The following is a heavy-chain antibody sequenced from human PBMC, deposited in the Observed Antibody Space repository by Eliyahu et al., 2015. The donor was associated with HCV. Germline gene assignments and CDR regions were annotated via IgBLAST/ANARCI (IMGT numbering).Heavy chain of an antibody. V-gene: IGHV1-8*01. Sequence: QVQLVQSGAEVKKPGASVRVSCXASGYTFXSYDINWVRQATGQGLXWMGWLNPNGGNTGYAQNXQGRVTMTMDTSIRTAYLELSSLRSEDTAVYYCARGLRGQWELGIDHWGQGTLVTVSS. CDR3: ARGLRGQWELGIDH. CDR1: GYTFXSYD. D-gene: IGHD1-26*01. J-gene: IGHJ4*02. CDR2: LNPNGGNT.